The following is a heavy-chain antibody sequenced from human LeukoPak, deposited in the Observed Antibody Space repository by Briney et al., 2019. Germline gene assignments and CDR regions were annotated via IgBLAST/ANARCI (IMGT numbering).Heavy chain of an antibody. J-gene: IGHJ4*02. CDR3: ARDTHSSSWYLGY. CDR2: ISYDGNYK. Sequence: GGSLRLSCTASGFTFSNYPMHWVRQAPGKGLEWVAVISYDGNYKYYADSVKGRFTISRDNSKNTLYLQMNSLRAEDTAVYYCARDTHSSSWYLGYWGQGTLVTVSS. CDR1: GFTFSNYP. D-gene: IGHD6-13*01. V-gene: IGHV3-30*04.